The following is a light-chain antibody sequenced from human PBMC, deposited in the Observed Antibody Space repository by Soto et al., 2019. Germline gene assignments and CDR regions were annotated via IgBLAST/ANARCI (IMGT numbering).Light chain of an antibody. J-gene: IGKJ5*01. CDR3: QQYGSSPPIT. CDR1: QSVSSY. V-gene: IGKV3-20*01. CDR2: GAS. Sequence: EIVMTQSPGTLSVSPGEGATLSCRASQSVSSYLAWYQQKPGQAPRLLIYGASSRATGIPDRFSGSGSGTDFSLTISRLEPEDFAVYYCQQYGSSPPITFGQGTRLEIK.